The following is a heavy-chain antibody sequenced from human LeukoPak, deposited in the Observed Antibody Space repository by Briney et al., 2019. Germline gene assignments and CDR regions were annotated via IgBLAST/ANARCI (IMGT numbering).Heavy chain of an antibody. CDR2: IDPASGGT. J-gene: IGHJ4*02. CDR3: ARVPGPYTTSRFDF. Sequence: GASVKVSCKTSGYTFSAHYPHWVRQAPGQRPEWVGRIDPASGGTHYAQKFQGRVTVTRDTSTTTVDMELSGLRSDDTAVYYCARVPGPYTTSRFDFWGQGTLVTVSS. D-gene: IGHD2-2*02. V-gene: IGHV1-2*02. CDR1: GYTFSAHY.